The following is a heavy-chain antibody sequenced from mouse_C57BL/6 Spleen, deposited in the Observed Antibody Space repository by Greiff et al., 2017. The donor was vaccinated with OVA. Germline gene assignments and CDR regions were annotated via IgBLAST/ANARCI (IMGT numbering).Heavy chain of an antibody. CDR3: ARTNWDDGFDY. CDR2: ISRGSSTI. Sequence: EVKLMESGGGLVKPGGSLKLSCAASGFTFSDYGMHWVRQAPEKGLEWVAYISRGSSTIYYADTVKGRFTISRDNAKNTLFLQMTSLRSEDTAMYYCARTNWDDGFDYWGQGTTLTVSS. CDR1: GFTFSDYG. V-gene: IGHV5-17*01. J-gene: IGHJ2*01. D-gene: IGHD4-1*01.